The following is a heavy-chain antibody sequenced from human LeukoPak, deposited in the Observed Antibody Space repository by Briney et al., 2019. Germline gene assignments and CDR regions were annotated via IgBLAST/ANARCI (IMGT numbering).Heavy chain of an antibody. Sequence: ASVKVSCKASGYTFTSYDINWVRQATGQGLEWMGWMNPNSGDTGYAQNFQGRVTMTRDTSISTAYMELSSLRSEDTAVYYCARSSGWELRTDYWGQGTLVTVSS. D-gene: IGHD1-26*01. V-gene: IGHV1-8*02. CDR3: ARSSGWELRTDY. J-gene: IGHJ4*02. CDR1: GYTFTSYD. CDR2: MNPNSGDT.